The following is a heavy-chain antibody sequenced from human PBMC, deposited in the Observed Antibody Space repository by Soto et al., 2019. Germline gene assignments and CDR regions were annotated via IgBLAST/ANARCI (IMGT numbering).Heavy chain of an antibody. V-gene: IGHV1-2*02. Sequence: QVQLVQSGAEVKKPGASVKVSCKASGYTFTGYYMHWVRQAPGQGLEWMGWINPNSGGTNYAQKLQGRVTVPRDTSISTAYMELSRLRSDATAVYYCARGIDSSSAGVPYYGMDVWGQGTTVPVSS. D-gene: IGHD6-6*01. CDR3: ARGIDSSSAGVPYYGMDV. CDR2: INPNSGGT. J-gene: IGHJ6*02. CDR1: GYTFTGYY.